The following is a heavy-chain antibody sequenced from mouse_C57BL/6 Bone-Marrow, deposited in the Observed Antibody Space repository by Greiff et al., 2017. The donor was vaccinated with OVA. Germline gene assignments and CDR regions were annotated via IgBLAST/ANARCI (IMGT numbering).Heavy chain of an antibody. CDR3: TRRDYDYDKGAMDY. D-gene: IGHD2-4*01. V-gene: IGHV1-5*01. J-gene: IGHJ4*01. CDR1: GYTFTSYW. CDR2: IYPGNSDT. Sequence: VQLQQSGNVLARPGASVKMSCKTSGYTFTSYWMHWVKQRPGQGLEWIGAIYPGNSDTSYNQKFKGKAKLTAVTSASTAYMELSSLTNEDSAVYYCTRRDYDYDKGAMDYWGQGTSVTVSS.